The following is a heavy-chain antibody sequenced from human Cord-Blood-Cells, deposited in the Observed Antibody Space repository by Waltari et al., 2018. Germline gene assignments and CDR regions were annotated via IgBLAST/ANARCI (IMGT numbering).Heavy chain of an antibody. CDR3: ARHPYYYDSSGYYYFDY. CDR2: IIPIFGTA. J-gene: IGHJ4*02. V-gene: IGHV1-69*01. CDR1: GGTFSSYA. Sequence: QVQLVQSGAEVKKPGSSVKVSCKASGGTFSSYAISWVRQAPGQGLEWMGGIIPIFGTANYAQKFQGRVTITADESTSTAYMELSSLRSEDTAVYYCARHPYYYDSSGYYYFDYWGQGTLVTVSS. D-gene: IGHD3-22*01.